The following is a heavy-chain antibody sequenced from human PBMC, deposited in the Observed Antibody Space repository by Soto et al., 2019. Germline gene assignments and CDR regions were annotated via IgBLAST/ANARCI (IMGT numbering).Heavy chain of an antibody. CDR2: IKSRTDGGTT. D-gene: IGHD3-3*01. CDR1: GFTFTNAW. CDR3: AKMRSTIFGVVTGGMDV. J-gene: IGHJ6*02. Sequence: GGSLRLSCAASGFTFTNAWMSWVRQAPGKGLEWVGHIKSRTDGGTTAYPTPVNGRFTISRDNSKNTLYLQMNSLRAKDTAVYYCAKMRSTIFGVVTGGMDVWGQGTTVSVSS. V-gene: IGHV3-15*01.